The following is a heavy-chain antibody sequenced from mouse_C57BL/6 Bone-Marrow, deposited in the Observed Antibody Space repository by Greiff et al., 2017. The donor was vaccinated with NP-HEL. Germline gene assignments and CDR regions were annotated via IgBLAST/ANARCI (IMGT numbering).Heavy chain of an antibody. D-gene: IGHD1-1*01. Sequence: EVQLQQSGPELVKPGASVKISCKASGYTFTDYYMNWVKQSHGKSLEWIGDINPNNGGTSYNQKFKGKATLTVDKSSSTAYMELRSLTSEDSAVYYCARDGRGLFAYWGQGTLVTVSA. CDR1: GYTFTDYY. J-gene: IGHJ3*01. V-gene: IGHV1-26*01. CDR2: INPNNGGT. CDR3: ARDGRGLFAY.